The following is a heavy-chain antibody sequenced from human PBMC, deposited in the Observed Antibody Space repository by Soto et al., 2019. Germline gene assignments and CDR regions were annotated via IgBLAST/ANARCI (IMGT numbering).Heavy chain of an antibody. D-gene: IGHD3-22*01. V-gene: IGHV4-61*01. J-gene: IGHJ4*02. Sequence: PSETLSLTCTVSCGSVSSGSYYWSWIRQPPGKGLEWIGYIYYSGSTNYNPSLKSRVTISVDTSKNQFSLKLSSVTAADTAVYYCASNYYDSTGVYYWGQGTLVTVSS. CDR3: ASNYYDSTGVYY. CDR1: CGSVSSGSYY. CDR2: IYYSGST.